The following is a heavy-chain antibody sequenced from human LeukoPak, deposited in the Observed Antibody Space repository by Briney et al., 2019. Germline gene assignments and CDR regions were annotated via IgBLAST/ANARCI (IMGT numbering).Heavy chain of an antibody. Sequence: PGGSLRLSCAASGFTFSSYWMSWVRQAPGKGLVWVSRINTDESSTDYADSVRGRFTISRDNAKNTLYLQMNSLRAEDTAVYYCARAASSTRVTYMDVWGKGTTVTVSS. J-gene: IGHJ6*03. CDR3: ARAASSTRVTYMDV. V-gene: IGHV3-74*01. D-gene: IGHD2-21*02. CDR2: INTDESST. CDR1: GFTFSSYW.